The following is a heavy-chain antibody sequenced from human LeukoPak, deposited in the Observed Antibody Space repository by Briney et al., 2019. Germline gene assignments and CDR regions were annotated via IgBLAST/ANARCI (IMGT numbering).Heavy chain of an antibody. J-gene: IGHJ4*02. D-gene: IGHD3-22*01. V-gene: IGHV3-49*05. CDR3: TRWPRPTHYYYDSSGRGEYYFDY. CDR1: GFTFGDYA. Sequence: KPGGSLRLSCTASGFTFGDYAMSWFRQAPGKGLEWVGFIRSKAYGETTEYAASVKGRFTISRDDSKSIAYLQMNSLKTEDTAVYYCTRWPRPTHYYYDSSGRGEYYFDYWGQGTLVTVSS. CDR2: IRSKAYGETT.